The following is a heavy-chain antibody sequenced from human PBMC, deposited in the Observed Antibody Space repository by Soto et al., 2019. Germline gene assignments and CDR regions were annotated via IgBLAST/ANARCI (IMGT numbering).Heavy chain of an antibody. J-gene: IGHJ4*02. CDR1: GGSFSGYY. CDR2: INHSGST. Sequence: SETLSLTCAVYGGSFSGYYWSWIRQPPGKGLEWIGEINHSGSTNYNPSLKSRVTISVDTSKNQFSLKLSSVTAADTAVYYCARGLFTPNWGQGTLVTVSS. CDR3: ARGLFTPN. V-gene: IGHV4-34*01.